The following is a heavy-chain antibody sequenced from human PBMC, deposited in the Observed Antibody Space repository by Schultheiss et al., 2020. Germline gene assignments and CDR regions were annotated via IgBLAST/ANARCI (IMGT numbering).Heavy chain of an antibody. V-gene: IGHV4-59*01. CDR2: IYYSGST. CDR3: ARFSSSGYYFYYYGMDV. CDR1: GGSISSYY. Sequence: SETLSLTCTVSGGSISSYYWSWIRQPPGKGLEWIGYIYYSGSTNYNPSLKSRVTISVDTSKNQFSLKLSSVTAADTAVYYCARFSSSGYYFYYYGMDVWGQGTTVNVSS. D-gene: IGHD3-22*01. J-gene: IGHJ6*02.